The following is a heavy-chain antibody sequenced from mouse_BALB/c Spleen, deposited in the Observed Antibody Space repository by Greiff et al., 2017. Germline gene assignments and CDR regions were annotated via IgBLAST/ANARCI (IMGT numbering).Heavy chain of an antibody. CDR1: GFTFSSYT. V-gene: IGHV5-6-4*01. CDR2: ISSGGSYT. J-gene: IGHJ2*01. CDR3: TRGSNPFDY. D-gene: IGHD4-1*01. Sequence: EVQLQESGGGLVKPGGSLKLSCAASGFTFSSYTMSWVRQTPEKRLEWVATISSGGSYTYYPDSVKGRFTISRDNAKNTLYLQMSSLKSEDTAMYYCTRGSNPFDYWGQGTTLTVSS.